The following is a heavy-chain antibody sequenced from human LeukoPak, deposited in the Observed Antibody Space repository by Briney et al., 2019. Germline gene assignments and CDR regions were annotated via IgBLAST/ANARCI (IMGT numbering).Heavy chain of an antibody. Sequence: ASVKVSCKASGYTFTSYGITWVRQAPGQGLEWVGWISAYNGNTNYEQKLQGRVTMTRDTSTSTVYMELSSLRSEDTAVYYCARDGIAARPCPKSCPNIPNNWFDPWGQGTLVTVSS. J-gene: IGHJ5*02. CDR3: ARDGIAARPCPKSCPNIPNNWFDP. CDR2: ISAYNGNT. CDR1: GYTFTSYG. D-gene: IGHD6-6*01. V-gene: IGHV1-18*04.